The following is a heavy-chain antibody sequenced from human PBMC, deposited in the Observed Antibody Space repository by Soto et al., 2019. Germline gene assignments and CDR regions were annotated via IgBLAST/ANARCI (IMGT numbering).Heavy chain of an antibody. CDR3: ASGRRVVVPAAIFHYYYYGMDV. CDR1: GGTFSGYY. J-gene: IGHJ6*02. CDR2: INHSGST. D-gene: IGHD2-2*01. V-gene: IGHV4-34*01. Sequence: PSETLSLTCAVYGGTFSGYYWSWIRQPPGKGLEWIGEINHSGSTNYNPSLKSRVTISVDTSKNQFSLKLSSVTAADTAVYYCASGRRVVVPAAIFHYYYYGMDVWGQGTTVTVSS.